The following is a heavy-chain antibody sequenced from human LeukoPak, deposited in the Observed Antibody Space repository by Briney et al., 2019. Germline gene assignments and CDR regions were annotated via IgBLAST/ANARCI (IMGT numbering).Heavy chain of an antibody. Sequence: PSETLSLTCTVSGYSISSGYFWGWIRQPTGKGPEWFGSIYRNGSTYYNPSLKSRVTISVDTSKNHFSLKLSSVAATDTAVYYCARDLAWGAFDYWGQGTLVTVSS. V-gene: IGHV4-38-2*02. D-gene: IGHD7-27*01. CDR3: ARDLAWGAFDY. CDR2: IYRNGST. CDR1: GYSISSGYF. J-gene: IGHJ4*02.